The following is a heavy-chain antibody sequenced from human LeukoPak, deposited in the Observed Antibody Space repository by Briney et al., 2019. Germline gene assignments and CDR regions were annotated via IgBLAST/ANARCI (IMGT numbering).Heavy chain of an antibody. J-gene: IGHJ6*03. CDR2: IYYSGST. Sequence: SETLSLTCTVSGGSISSSSYYWGWIRQPPGKGLEWIGSIYYSGSTYYNPSLKSRVTISVDTSKNQFSLKLSSATAADTAVYYCASRHSKQQPYYYYMDIWGKGTTVTVSS. D-gene: IGHD6-13*01. CDR3: ASRHSKQQPYYYYMDI. V-gene: IGHV4-39*01. CDR1: GGSISSSSYY.